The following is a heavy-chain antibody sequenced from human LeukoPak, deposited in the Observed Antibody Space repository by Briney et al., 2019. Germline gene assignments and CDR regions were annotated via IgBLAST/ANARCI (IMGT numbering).Heavy chain of an antibody. CDR2: IKQDVIEK. J-gene: IGHJ5*01. CDR1: GFTVSSNY. Sequence: GGSLRLSCAASGFTVSSNYMSWVRQAPGKGLEWVANIKQDVIEKYYVDSVKGRFTISRDNAKNSLYLQMNNLRAEDTAVYYCARGPEIGHGTSWYDFWGQGTLVTVSS. D-gene: IGHD1-14*01. CDR3: ARGPEIGHGTSWYDF. V-gene: IGHV3-7*01.